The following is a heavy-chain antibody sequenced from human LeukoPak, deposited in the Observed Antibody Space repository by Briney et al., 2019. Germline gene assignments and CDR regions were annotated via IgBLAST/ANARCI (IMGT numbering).Heavy chain of an antibody. V-gene: IGHV4-59*08. CDR2: ISYSGST. Sequence: KPSETLSLTCTVSGGSISSYYWSWIRQPPGKGLEWIGYISYSGSTNYNPSLKSRVTISLDTSKNQFSLKLSSVTAADTAMYYCARHVSGDYAWLDVWGQGTTVTVSS. J-gene: IGHJ6*02. CDR3: ARHVSGDYAWLDV. D-gene: IGHD4-17*01. CDR1: GGSISSYY.